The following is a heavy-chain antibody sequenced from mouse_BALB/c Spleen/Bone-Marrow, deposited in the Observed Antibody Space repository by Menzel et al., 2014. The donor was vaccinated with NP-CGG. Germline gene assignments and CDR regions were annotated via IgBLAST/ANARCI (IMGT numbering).Heavy chain of an antibody. J-gene: IGHJ2*01. CDR3: TRGGNWDDFDY. CDR1: GFTFSSSG. Sequence: EVKLVESGGGLVQPGGSRKLSCAASGFTFSSSGMHWVRQTPEKGLEWVAYISSGSSTIYYADTVKGRFTISRDNPKNTLFLQVTSLRSEDTAMYYCTRGGNWDDFDYWGQGTTLTVSP. CDR2: ISSGSSTI. D-gene: IGHD4-1*01. V-gene: IGHV5-17*02.